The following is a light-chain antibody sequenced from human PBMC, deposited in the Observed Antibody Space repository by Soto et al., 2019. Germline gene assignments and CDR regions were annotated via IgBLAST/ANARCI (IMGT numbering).Light chain of an antibody. V-gene: IGKV3-11*01. CDR3: QQRRDWPPLT. CDR2: DAS. CDR1: QNVDIY. J-gene: IGKJ4*01. Sequence: EVVLTQSPVTLALSPGERATLSCRASQNVDIYVAWYQQRPGQAPRLLIYDASNRATGIPARFSGSGSGTDFTLPISSLEPEDFAVTYCQQRRDWPPLTFGGGTKVEIK.